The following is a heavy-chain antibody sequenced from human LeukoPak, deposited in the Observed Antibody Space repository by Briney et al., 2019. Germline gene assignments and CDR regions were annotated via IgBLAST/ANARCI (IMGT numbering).Heavy chain of an antibody. CDR2: IIRIFGTA. Sequence: SVKVSCKASGGTFSSYAISWVRQAPGQGLEWMGGIIRIFGTANYAQKFQGRVTITADESTSTAYMELSSLRSEDTAVYYCARAYCSGGSCRYYYYYYMDVWGKGTTVTVSS. CDR3: ARAYCSGGSCRYYYYYYMDV. CDR1: GGTFSSYA. V-gene: IGHV1-69*01. J-gene: IGHJ6*03. D-gene: IGHD2-15*01.